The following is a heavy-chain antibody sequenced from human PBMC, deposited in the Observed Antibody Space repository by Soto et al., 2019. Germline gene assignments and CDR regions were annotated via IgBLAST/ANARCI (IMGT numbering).Heavy chain of an antibody. CDR3: ARVVDYCDPYYYYGMDV. CDR2: ISCSTSYI. CDR1: GFTFSSYS. D-gene: IGHD3-22*01. Sequence: EVQLVESGGGLVKPGGFLRLSCAASGFTFSSYSMNWVRQAPGKGLEWVSSISCSTSYIYYADSVKGRFTISRDNAKNSLYLQMNSLRAEDTAVYYCARVVDYCDPYYYYGMDVWGQGTTVTVSS. J-gene: IGHJ6*02. V-gene: IGHV3-21*01.